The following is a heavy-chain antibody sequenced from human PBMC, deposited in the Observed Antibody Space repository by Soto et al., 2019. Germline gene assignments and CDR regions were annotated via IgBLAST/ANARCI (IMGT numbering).Heavy chain of an antibody. J-gene: IGHJ5*02. Sequence: QVQLVQSGAEVKKPGSSVKVSCKASADTFNSYSLSWLRQAPGQRLEWMGGITPVFGSADYAQTFEDRRTITADVSTSTIYMELSSLRSDGTAVYYCARSLEGTTVTNWFDPWGQGALVTVSS. CDR1: ADTFNSYS. D-gene: IGHD4-17*01. V-gene: IGHV1-69*01. CDR2: ITPVFGSA. CDR3: ARSLEGTTVTNWFDP.